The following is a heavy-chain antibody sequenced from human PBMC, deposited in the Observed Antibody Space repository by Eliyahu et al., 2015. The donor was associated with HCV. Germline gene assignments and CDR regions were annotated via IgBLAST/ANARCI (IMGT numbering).Heavy chain of an antibody. J-gene: IGHJ4*02. D-gene: IGHD3-22*01. CDR2: ILPIFGTS. V-gene: IGHV1-69*01. Sequence: QVQLVQSGADVKKPGSSVKVSCKASGGTFNTFAFSWVRQAPGQGLEYMGDILPIFGTSNFAQKFQGRVTFNADESTSTAYMELSSLRSEDTAVYYCARRDYYDSGGYPDWGQGTLVTVSS. CDR3: ARRDYYDSGGYPD. CDR1: GGTFNTFA.